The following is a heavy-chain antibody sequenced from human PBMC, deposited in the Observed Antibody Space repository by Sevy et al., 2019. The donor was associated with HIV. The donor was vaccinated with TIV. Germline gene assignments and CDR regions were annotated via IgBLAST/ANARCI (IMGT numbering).Heavy chain of an antibody. Sequence: GGSLRLSCAPSGFTFSTYAMNWVRQAPGKGLEWVSSIGGGGRYTYYADSVQGRFTISRVNSKNMLYLQMNSLRVADTAVCHCAKGYCSGGTSPRDYYYYGMDVWGEGTTVPVSS. V-gene: IGHV3-23*01. CDR1: GFTFSTYA. J-gene: IGHJ6*04. D-gene: IGHD2-15*01. CDR2: IGGGGRYT. CDR3: AKGYCSGGTSPRDYYYYGMDV.